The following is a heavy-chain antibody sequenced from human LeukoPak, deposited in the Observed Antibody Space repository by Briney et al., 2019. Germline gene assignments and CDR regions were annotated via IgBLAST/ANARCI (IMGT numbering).Heavy chain of an antibody. CDR3: ARDQAAYYGSGSYLDY. CDR1: GFSFSSYW. D-gene: IGHD3-10*01. Sequence: GWSLRLSCPGSGFSFSSYWMSWVGQAPGRGLEGVANIKQDGTEKYYVDSVKGRFTISRDTAKNALYLQMNTLRAEDTAVYYCARDQAAYYGSGSYLDYWGQGTLVTVSS. CDR2: IKQDGTEK. J-gene: IGHJ4*02. V-gene: IGHV3-7*01.